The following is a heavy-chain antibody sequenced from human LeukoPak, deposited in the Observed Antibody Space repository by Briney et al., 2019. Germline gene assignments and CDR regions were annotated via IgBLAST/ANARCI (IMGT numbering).Heavy chain of an antibody. Sequence: PGGSLRLYCAASGFPFSGYWMDWVRQAPGKGMEWVANINQDGSTQCYAASVKGRFTISRDNAKSSLYLQMNILRAEDTAVYYCSRSLDYLGQGALVTVSS. CDR1: GFPFSGYW. CDR2: INQDGSTQ. V-gene: IGHV3-7*01. CDR3: SRSLDY. J-gene: IGHJ4*02.